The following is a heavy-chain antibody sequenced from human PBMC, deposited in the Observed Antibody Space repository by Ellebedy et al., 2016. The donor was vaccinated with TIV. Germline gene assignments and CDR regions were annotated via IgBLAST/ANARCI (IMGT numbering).Heavy chain of an antibody. CDR3: ARSIEVTAGERWFDP. D-gene: IGHD6-19*01. V-gene: IGHV1-18*04. Sequence: ASVKVSCXASGYTFTSYGISWVRQAPGQGLEWMGWISAYNGNTNYAQKLQGRVTMTTDTSTSTAYMELRSLRSDDTAVYYCARSIEVTAGERWFDPWGQGTPVTVSS. CDR1: GYTFTSYG. CDR2: ISAYNGNT. J-gene: IGHJ5*02.